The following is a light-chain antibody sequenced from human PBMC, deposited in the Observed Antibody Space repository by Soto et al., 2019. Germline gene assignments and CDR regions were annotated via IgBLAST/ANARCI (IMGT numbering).Light chain of an antibody. CDR2: DAS. J-gene: IGKJ5*01. V-gene: IGKV3-20*01. Sequence: EIVLTQSPGTLSLSPGERCTRSCRSSRSGSSNYLAWYQQKLGQAPRLLIYDASSRATGIPDRFSGRGSGTDFTLTISRLEPEDFAVYYCQQYGSSPPSSTFGQGTRLEIK. CDR1: RSGSSNY. CDR3: QQYGSSPPSST.